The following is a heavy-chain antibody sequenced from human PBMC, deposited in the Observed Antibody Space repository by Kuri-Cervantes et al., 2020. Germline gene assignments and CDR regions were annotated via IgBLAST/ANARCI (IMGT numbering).Heavy chain of an antibody. CDR1: CDTFTSYG. Sequence: AAFKVSCNASCDTFTSYGISWWRRDPGQRLEGMGWNSSYNGNTNYAQKLQGRVTMTRDTSKSKVYLELSSVRSEDTAVYYCAKEVLPTGDYYYGLDVWGQGTTVTVSS. CDR2: NSSYNGNT. D-gene: IGHD1-14*01. J-gene: IGHJ6*02. V-gene: IGHV1-18*01. CDR3: AKEVLPTGDYYYGLDV.